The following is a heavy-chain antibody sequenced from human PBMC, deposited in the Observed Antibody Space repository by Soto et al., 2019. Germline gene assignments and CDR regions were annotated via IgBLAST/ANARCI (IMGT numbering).Heavy chain of an antibody. CDR2: ISGSGGST. D-gene: IGHD5-18*01. CDR3: AKGQAMDNYYYYGMDV. V-gene: IGHV3-23*01. Sequence: PGGSLRLSCAASGFTFSSYAMSWVRQAPGKGLEWVSAISGSGGSTYYADPVKGRFTISRDNSKNTLYLQMNSLRAEDTAVYYCAKGQAMDNYYYYGMDVWGQGTTVTVSS. CDR1: GFTFSSYA. J-gene: IGHJ6*02.